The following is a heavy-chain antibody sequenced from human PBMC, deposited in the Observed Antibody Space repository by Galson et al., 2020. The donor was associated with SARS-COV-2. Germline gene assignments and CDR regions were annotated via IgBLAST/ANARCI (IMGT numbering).Heavy chain of an antibody. V-gene: IGHV3-74*03. CDR3: VRDSTVTIPGGFDY. Sequence: GGSLRLSCAASGFTFRSYWMNWVRQVPGKGLVWVLRINGDGSSTKYADSVKGRFTISRDNAKNTVYLQMNSLRAEDTAVYHCVRDSTVTIPGGFDYWGQGTLVTVSS. D-gene: IGHD4-17*01. J-gene: IGHJ4*02. CDR2: INGDGSST. CDR1: GFTFRSYW.